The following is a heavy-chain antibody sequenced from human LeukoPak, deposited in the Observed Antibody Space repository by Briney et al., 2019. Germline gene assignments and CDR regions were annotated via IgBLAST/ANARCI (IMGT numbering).Heavy chain of an antibody. V-gene: IGHV1-18*01. J-gene: IGHJ3*02. Sequence: ASVKVSCKASGYTFTSYGISWVRQAPGQGLEWMGWISAYNGNTNYAQELQGRVTMTTDTSTSTAYMELRSLRSDDTAVYYCARAPYIGGVIARGAFDIWGQGTMVTVSS. CDR2: ISAYNGNT. CDR1: GYTFTSYG. CDR3: ARAPYIGGVIARGAFDI. D-gene: IGHD3-16*02.